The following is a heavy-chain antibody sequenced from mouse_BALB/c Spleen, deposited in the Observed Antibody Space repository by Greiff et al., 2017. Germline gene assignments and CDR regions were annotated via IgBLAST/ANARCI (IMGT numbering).Heavy chain of an antibody. V-gene: IGHV1S81*02. CDR3: ARWGFITTVGEDWYFDV. CDR2: INPSNGRT. CDR1: GYTFTSYW. D-gene: IGHD1-1*01. Sequence: QVQLQQPGAELVKPGASVKLSCKASGYTFTSYWMHWVKQRPGQGLEWIGEINPSNGRTNYNEKFKSKATLTVDKSSSTAYMQLSSLTSEDSAVYYCARWGFITTVGEDWYFDVWGAGTTVTVSS. J-gene: IGHJ1*01.